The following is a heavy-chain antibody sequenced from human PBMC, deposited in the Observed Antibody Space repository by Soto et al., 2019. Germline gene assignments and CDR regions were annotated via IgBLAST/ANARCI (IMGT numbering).Heavy chain of an antibody. V-gene: IGHV3-23*01. J-gene: IGHJ4*02. CDR3: AKDTYYD. D-gene: IGHD3-22*01. Sequence: EVQLLESGGGLEKPGGSLSLSCAASGFTFSSYGMTWVRQAPGKGLEWVSGISGSGDITVYADSVKGRFTISRDNSKNTLYLQMKSLRAEDTAVYYCAKDTYYDWGQGTLVTVSS. CDR2: ISGSGDIT. CDR1: GFTFSSYG.